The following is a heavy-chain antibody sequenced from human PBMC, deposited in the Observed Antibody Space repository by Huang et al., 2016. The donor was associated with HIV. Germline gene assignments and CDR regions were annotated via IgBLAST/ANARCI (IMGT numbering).Heavy chain of an antibody. J-gene: IGHJ4*02. D-gene: IGHD4-17*01. V-gene: IGHV1-69*13. Sequence: QVQLVQSGAEVKTPRSSVKVSCKASGGTCSKYAISWVRQAPGQGLEWMGGISPMFGTPNYARKFQGRVTITADDSTSTTYVEVSSLGSEDTALYYCARGQLGSYGDYDVLYWGQGTLVTVSS. CDR2: ISPMFGTP. CDR1: GGTCSKYA. CDR3: ARGQLGSYGDYDVLY.